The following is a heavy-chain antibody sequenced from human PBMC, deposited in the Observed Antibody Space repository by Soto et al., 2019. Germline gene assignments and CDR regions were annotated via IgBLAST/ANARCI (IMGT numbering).Heavy chain of an antibody. CDR1: RFTFSDHY. D-gene: IGHD2-21*02. Sequence: EVQLVESGGGLVQPGGSLRLSCLASRFTFSDHYMDWVRQAPGKGLEWVGRIRKKAYSYTTEYAASVKGRFTISRDDSRSSVYLQMNSLKIDDTAVYYCTSSGGDHRYFDNWGQGTLVTVSS. CDR2: IRKKAYSYTT. V-gene: IGHV3-72*01. J-gene: IGHJ4*02. CDR3: TSSGGDHRYFDN.